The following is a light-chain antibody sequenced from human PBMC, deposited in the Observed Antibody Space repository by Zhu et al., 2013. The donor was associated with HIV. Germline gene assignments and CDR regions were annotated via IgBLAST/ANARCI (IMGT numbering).Light chain of an antibody. CDR1: QSVDRY. CDR2: DAS. J-gene: IGKJ5*01. V-gene: IGKV3-11*01. Sequence: EIVLTQSPGILALSPGDSVTLSCRASQSVDRYLAWYLQRPGQAPRLLIYDASHRATGIPARFSGSGSGTDFTLTISSLEPEDFAVYYCQQRSNWITFGQGTRLEIK. CDR3: QQRSNWIT.